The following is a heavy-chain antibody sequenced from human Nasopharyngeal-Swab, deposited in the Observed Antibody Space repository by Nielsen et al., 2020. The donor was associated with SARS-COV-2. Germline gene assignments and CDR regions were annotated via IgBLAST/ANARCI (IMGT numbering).Heavy chain of an antibody. D-gene: IGHD3-3*01. CDR1: GFSFSTYN. Sequence: GGSLRLSCAASGFSFSTYNMNWVRQAPGKGLGGVSSISTTNGSMDYADSVRGRFTISRDNAKNSLFLQMNNLRAEDTAVYYCARGSVYHTLLYWGQGTLVTVS. CDR3: ARGSVYHTLLY. CDR2: ISTTNGSM. J-gene: IGHJ4*02. V-gene: IGHV3-21*01.